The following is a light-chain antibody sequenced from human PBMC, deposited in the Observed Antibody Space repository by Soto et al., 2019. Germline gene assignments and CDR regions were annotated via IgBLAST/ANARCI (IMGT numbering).Light chain of an antibody. Sequence: DIVLTQSPATLSLSPGERATLSCRASQSVSNSLAWYQQKPGQPPRLLIYDESNRATGIPARFSGSGSGTDFTLTISSLEPEDFAVYYWQQREHWVTFGGGTKVDIK. CDR1: QSVSNS. J-gene: IGKJ4*01. CDR2: DES. CDR3: QQREHWVT. V-gene: IGKV3-11*01.